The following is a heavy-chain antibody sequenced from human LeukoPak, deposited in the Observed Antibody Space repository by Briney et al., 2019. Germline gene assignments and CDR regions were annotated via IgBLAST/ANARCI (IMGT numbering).Heavy chain of an antibody. CDR3: ARHGRDYYGSGSHPHIGSVFYYMDV. J-gene: IGHJ6*03. D-gene: IGHD3-10*01. V-gene: IGHV3-9*01. CDR1: GFTFDDYA. CDR2: ISWNSGSI. Sequence: GGSLRLSCAASGFTFDDYAMHWVRQAPGKGLEWVSGISWNSGSIGYADSVKGRFTISRDNAKNSLYLQMNSLRAEDTAVYYCARHGRDYYGSGSHPHIGSVFYYMDVWGKGTTVTISS.